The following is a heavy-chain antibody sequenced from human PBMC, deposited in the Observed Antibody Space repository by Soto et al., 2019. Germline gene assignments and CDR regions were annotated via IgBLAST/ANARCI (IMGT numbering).Heavy chain of an antibody. CDR2: IYSGGST. CDR1: GFTVSSNY. D-gene: IGHD5-12*01. CDR3: ARDGGYDFPYMAV. J-gene: IGHJ6*03. Sequence: EVQLVESGGGLVQPGGSLRLSCAASGFTVSSNYMSWVRQAPGKGLEWVSVIYSGGSTYYADSVKGRFTISRHNSKNTLYLQMNSLRAEDTAVYYCARDGGYDFPYMAVWGKGTTVTVSS. V-gene: IGHV3-53*04.